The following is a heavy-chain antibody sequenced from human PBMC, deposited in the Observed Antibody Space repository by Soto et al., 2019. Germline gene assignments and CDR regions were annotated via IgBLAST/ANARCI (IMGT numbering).Heavy chain of an antibody. Sequence: ASVKVSCKASGYTFTSYYMHWVRQAPGQGLEWMGIINPSGGSTSYAQKFQGRVTMTRDTSTSTVYMELSSLRSEDTAVYYCAAERVEVILNDAFDIWGQGTMVTVSS. V-gene: IGHV1-46*01. CDR3: AAERVEVILNDAFDI. CDR2: INPSGGST. CDR1: GYTFTSYY. J-gene: IGHJ3*02. D-gene: IGHD3-22*01.